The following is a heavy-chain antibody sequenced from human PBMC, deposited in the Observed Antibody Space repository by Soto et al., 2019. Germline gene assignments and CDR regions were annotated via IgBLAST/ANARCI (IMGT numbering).Heavy chain of an antibody. Sequence: GSLRLSCAASGFTFSSYAMSWVRQAPGKGLEWVSAISGSGGSTYYADSVKGRFTISRDNSKNTLYLQMNSLRAEDTAVYYCAKDLGGITIFGVTLDYWGQGTLVTVSS. D-gene: IGHD3-3*01. J-gene: IGHJ4*02. V-gene: IGHV3-23*01. CDR3: AKDLGGITIFGVTLDY. CDR1: GFTFSSYA. CDR2: ISGSGGST.